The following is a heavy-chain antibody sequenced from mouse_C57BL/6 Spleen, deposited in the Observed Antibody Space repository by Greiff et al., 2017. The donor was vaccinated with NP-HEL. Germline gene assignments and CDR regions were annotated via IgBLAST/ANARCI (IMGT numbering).Heavy chain of an antibody. V-gene: IGHV14-4*01. D-gene: IGHD1-1*01. CDR1: GFNIKDDY. J-gene: IGHJ1*03. CDR3: TTRYYGTSGYFDV. Sequence: VQLQQSGAELVRPGASVKLSCTASGFNIKDDYMHWVKQRPEQGLEWIGWIDPENGDTEYASKFQGKATITADTSSNTAYLQLSSLTSEDTAVYYCTTRYYGTSGYFDVWGTGTTVTVSS. CDR2: IDPENGDT.